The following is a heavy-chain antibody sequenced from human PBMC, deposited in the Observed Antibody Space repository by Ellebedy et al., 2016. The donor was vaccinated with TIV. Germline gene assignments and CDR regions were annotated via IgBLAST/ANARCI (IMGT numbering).Heavy chain of an antibody. CDR2: ISWNSGTI. J-gene: IGHJ4*01. V-gene: IGHV3-9*01. D-gene: IGHD2-15*01. CDR1: GFTFDDFA. Sequence: GGSLRLXXAASGFTFDDFAMHWVRQAPGKGLEWVSGISWNSGTIDYADSVKGRFTISRDNAKNSLYLQMNSLRDEDTAVYYCARDSASHLRFSYTDYWGRGTLIAVSS. CDR3: ARDSASHLRFSYTDY.